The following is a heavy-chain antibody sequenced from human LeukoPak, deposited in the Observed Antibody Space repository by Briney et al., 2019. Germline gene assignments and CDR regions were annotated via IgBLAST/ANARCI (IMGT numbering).Heavy chain of an antibody. V-gene: IGHV3-66*01. Sequence: HTGGSLRLSCAASGFTFSSYAMSWVRQAPGKGLEWVSVIYSGGSTYYADSVKGRFTISRDNSKNTLYLQMNSLRAEDTAVYYCARVKSSWFFDYWGQGTLVTVSS. CDR2: IYSGGST. CDR3: ARVKSSWFFDY. CDR1: GFTFSSYA. D-gene: IGHD6-13*01. J-gene: IGHJ4*02.